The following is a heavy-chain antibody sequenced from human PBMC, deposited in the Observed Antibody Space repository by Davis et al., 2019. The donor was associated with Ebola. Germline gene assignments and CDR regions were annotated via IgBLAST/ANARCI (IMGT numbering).Heavy chain of an antibody. D-gene: IGHD2-15*01. Sequence: PGGSLRLSCAASGFTFSSYSMNWVRQAPGKGLEWVSSISSSSSYIYYADSVKGRFTISRDNAKNSLYLQMNSLRAEDTAVYYCARDCSGGSCSGYYFDYWGQGTLVTVSS. J-gene: IGHJ4*02. V-gene: IGHV3-21*01. CDR1: GFTFSSYS. CDR3: ARDCSGGSCSGYYFDY. CDR2: ISSSSSYI.